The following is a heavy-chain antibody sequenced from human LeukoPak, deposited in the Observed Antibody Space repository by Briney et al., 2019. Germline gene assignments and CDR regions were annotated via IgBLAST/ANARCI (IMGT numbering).Heavy chain of an antibody. Sequence: SETLSLTCTVSGGSISSYYWSWIRQPPGKGLEWIGYIYYSGSTNYNPSLKSRVTISVDTSKNQFSLELSSVTAADTAVYYCVRGAYCGGDCYSFDYWGQGTLVTVSS. V-gene: IGHV4-59*01. CDR3: VRGAYCGGDCYSFDY. D-gene: IGHD2-21*02. J-gene: IGHJ4*02. CDR2: IYYSGST. CDR1: GGSISSYY.